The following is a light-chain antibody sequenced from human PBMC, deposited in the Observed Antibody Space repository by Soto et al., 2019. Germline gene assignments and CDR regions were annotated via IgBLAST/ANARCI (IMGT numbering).Light chain of an antibody. Sequence: DIQMTQSPSSLSASVGDRVTITCRASQSISGYLNWYQQKPGKAPKLLISGASTLQSGVPSRFSGRGSGTDFTLAISSLQPEDVAVYYCQQSFSTLLSFGGGTKV. CDR1: QSISGY. J-gene: IGKJ4*01. CDR2: GAS. CDR3: QQSFSTLLS. V-gene: IGKV1-39*01.